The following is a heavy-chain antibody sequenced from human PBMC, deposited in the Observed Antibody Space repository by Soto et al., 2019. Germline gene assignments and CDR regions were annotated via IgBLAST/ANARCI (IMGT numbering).Heavy chain of an antibody. J-gene: IGHJ6*02. CDR2: IIPIFGTA. V-gene: IGHV1-69*13. CDR1: GGSFSSYA. CDR3: AKPGGIAARRVYYYYYYGMDV. Sequence: SVKVSCKASGGSFSSYAISWVRQAPGQGLEWMGGIIPIFGTANYAQKFQGRVTITADESTSTAYMELSSLRAEDTAVYYCAKPGGIAARRVYYYYYYGMDVWGQGTTVTVSS. D-gene: IGHD6-6*01.